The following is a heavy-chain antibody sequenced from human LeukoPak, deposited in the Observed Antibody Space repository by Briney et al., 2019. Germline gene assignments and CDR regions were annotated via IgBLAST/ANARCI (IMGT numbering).Heavy chain of an antibody. Sequence: PGGSLRLSCAASGFTFSRYDMHWVRQVTGKGLEWVSAIDTAGDTYYPGSVKGRFTISRENAKNSLYLQMNSLRAGDTAVYYCARVFSARSGGYDAFDIWGQGTVVTVSS. D-gene: IGHD6-25*01. V-gene: IGHV3-13*01. CDR1: GFTFSRYD. CDR2: IDTAGDT. J-gene: IGHJ3*02. CDR3: ARVFSARSGGYDAFDI.